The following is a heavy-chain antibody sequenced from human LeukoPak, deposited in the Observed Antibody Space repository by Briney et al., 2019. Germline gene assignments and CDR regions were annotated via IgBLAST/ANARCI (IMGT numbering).Heavy chain of an antibody. V-gene: IGHV1-69*13. D-gene: IGHD1-26*01. CDR2: IIPIFGTA. J-gene: IGHJ4*02. CDR3: ARDSSGSYRYYFDY. CDR1: GDTFSSYA. Sequence: VASVKVSCKASGDTFSSYAISWVRQAPGQGLEWMGGIIPIFGTANYAQKFQGRVTITADESTSTAYMELSSLRSEDTAVYYCARDSSGSYRYYFDYWGQGTLVTVSS.